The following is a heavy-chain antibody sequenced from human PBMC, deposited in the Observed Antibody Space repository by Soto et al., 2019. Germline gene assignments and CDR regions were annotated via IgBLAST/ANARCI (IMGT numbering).Heavy chain of an antibody. Sequence: PSETLSLTCTVSGGSISSYYWSWIRQPPGKGLGWIGYIYYSGSTNYNPSLKSRVTISVDTSKNQFSLKLSSVTAADAAVYYCATMGATAGSYYFEYWGQGALVTVSS. D-gene: IGHD1-26*01. J-gene: IGHJ4*02. V-gene: IGHV4-59*08. CDR3: ATMGATAGSYYFEY. CDR1: GGSISSYY. CDR2: IYYSGST.